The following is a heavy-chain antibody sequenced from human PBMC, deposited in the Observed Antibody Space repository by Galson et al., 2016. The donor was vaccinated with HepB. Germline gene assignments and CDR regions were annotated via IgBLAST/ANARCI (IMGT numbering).Heavy chain of an antibody. CDR2: TYYRSKWYN. D-gene: IGHD6-19*01. CDR1: WDSVSSNSAA. CDR3: ARARSRGWSDAFDY. V-gene: IGHV6-1*01. Sequence: CAISWDSVSSNSAAWNWFRQSTSRGLEWLGRTYYRSKWYNDYRLSLKTRININADTSRNEVSLQLKSVTLEDTAVYYCARARSRGWSDAFDYWGQGTLVTLSS. J-gene: IGHJ4*02.